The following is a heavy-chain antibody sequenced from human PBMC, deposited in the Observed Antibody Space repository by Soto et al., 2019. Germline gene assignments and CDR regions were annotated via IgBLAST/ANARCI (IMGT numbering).Heavy chain of an antibody. CDR2: IIPILGIA. Sequence: ASVKVSCKASVGTFSSYTISWVRQAPGQGLEWMGRIIPILGIANYAQKFQGRVTITADKSTSTAYMELSSLRSEDTAVYYCARSGPISGYFDYWGQGTLVTVSS. J-gene: IGHJ4*02. CDR3: ARSGPISGYFDY. V-gene: IGHV1-69*02. D-gene: IGHD2-2*02. CDR1: VGTFSSYT.